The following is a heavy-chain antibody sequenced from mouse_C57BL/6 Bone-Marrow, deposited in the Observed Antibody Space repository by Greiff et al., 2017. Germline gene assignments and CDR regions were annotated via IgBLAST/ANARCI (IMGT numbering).Heavy chain of an antibody. CDR1: GFTFSSYG. Sequence: VQLKESGGDLVKPGGSLKLSCAASGFTFSSYGMSWVRQTPDKRLEWVATISSGGSYTYYPDSVKGRFTISRDNAKNTLYLQMSSLKSEDTAMYYCARHDHYGSSPLDYWGQGTTLTVSS. J-gene: IGHJ2*01. D-gene: IGHD1-1*01. V-gene: IGHV5-6*01. CDR3: ARHDHYGSSPLDY. CDR2: ISSGGSYT.